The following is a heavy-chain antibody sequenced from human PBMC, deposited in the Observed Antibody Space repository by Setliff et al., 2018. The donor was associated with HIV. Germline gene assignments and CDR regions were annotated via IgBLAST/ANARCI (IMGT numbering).Heavy chain of an antibody. J-gene: IGHJ4*02. CDR1: GYSFARYG. Sequence: ASVKVSCKASGYSFARYGLSWVRQAPGQGVEWVGKISPDSGDTFYAQKFQGRVTLTRDTSITTAYMELSTLRDDDTAVYYCARDAGAPGRGNPLDYWGQGTLVTVSS. D-gene: IGHD3-10*01. V-gene: IGHV1-2*02. CDR2: ISPDSGDT. CDR3: ARDAGAPGRGNPLDY.